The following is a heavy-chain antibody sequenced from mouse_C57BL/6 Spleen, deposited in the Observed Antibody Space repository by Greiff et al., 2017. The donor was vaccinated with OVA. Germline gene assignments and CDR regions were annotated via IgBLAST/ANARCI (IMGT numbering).Heavy chain of an antibody. CDR1: GYTFTSYW. CDR2: IYPGNSDT. J-gene: IGHJ4*01. Sequence: VQLQQSGTVLARPGASVKMSCKTSGYTFTSYWMHWVKQRPGQGLEWIGAIYPGNSDTSYNQKFKGKAKLTAVTSASTAYMELSSLTNEDSAVYYCTRGIYYGNYGAMDYWGQGTSVTVSS. D-gene: IGHD2-1*01. CDR3: TRGIYYGNYGAMDY. V-gene: IGHV1-5*01.